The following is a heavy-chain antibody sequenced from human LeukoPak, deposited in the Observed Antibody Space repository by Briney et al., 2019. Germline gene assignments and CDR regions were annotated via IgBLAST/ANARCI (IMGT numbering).Heavy chain of an antibody. CDR3: ATGTRYIAAAGKGDNYYYYMDV. CDR2: MNPNSGNT. CDR1: GYTFTNYD. Sequence: ASVKVSCKTSGYTFTNYDINWVRQATGQGLEWMGWMNPNSGNTGYAQKFQGRVTMTRNTSIITAYMELSSLRSEDTAVYYCATGTRYIAAAGKGDNYYYYMDVWGKGTTVTVSS. V-gene: IGHV1-8*01. J-gene: IGHJ6*03. D-gene: IGHD6-13*01.